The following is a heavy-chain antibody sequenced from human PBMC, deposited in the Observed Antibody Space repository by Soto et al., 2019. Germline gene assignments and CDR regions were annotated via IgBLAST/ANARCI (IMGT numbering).Heavy chain of an antibody. V-gene: IGHV1-18*01. D-gene: IGHD6-19*01. J-gene: IGHJ6*02. CDR1: GYTFTSYG. CDR2: ISAYNGNT. CDR3: ARAVAAPGAYYYYGMDV. Sequence: ASVKVSCKASGYTFTSYGISWVRQAPGQGLEWMGWISAYNGNTNYAQELQGRVTMTTDTSTSTAYMELRSLRSDDTAVYYCARAVAAPGAYYYYGMDVWGQGTTVTVSS.